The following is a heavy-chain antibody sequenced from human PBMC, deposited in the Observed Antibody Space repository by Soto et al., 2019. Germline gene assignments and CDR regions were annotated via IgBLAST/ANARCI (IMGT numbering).Heavy chain of an antibody. CDR2: INPNSGGT. CDR1: RCTLTRYN. J-gene: IGHJ6*02. CDR3: ERDPLNVLRFLDPPQLDGSYYGMDV. V-gene: IGHV1-2*02. D-gene: IGHD3-3*01. Sequence: CSASRCTLTRYNMHWVRQAPGQVLEGMGWINPNSGGTNYAQKFQGRVTMTRDTSISTAYMELSRLRSDHTAVYSCERDPLNVLRFLDPPQLDGSYYGMDVWGQGTTVTVS.